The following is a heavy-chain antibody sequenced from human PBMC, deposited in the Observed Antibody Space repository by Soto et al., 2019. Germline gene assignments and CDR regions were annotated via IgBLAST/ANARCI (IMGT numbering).Heavy chain of an antibody. CDR1: GYTFTSYD. D-gene: IGHD2-2*01. Sequence: ASVKVSCKASGYTFTSYDINRVRQATGQGLEWMGWINPYNGDTNYAQKLQGRVTMTTDASTSTAYMELSSLRSEDTAVYYCARLYCSSTSCYGDYWYFDLWGRGTLVTVSS. V-gene: IGHV1-18*01. CDR2: INPYNGDT. J-gene: IGHJ2*01. CDR3: ARLYCSSTSCYGDYWYFDL.